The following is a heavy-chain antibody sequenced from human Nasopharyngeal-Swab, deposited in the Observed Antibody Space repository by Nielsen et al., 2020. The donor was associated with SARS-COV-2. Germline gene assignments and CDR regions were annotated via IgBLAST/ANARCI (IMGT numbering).Heavy chain of an antibody. D-gene: IGHD1-1*01. V-gene: IGHV4-34*01. CDR3: ARGYNGWYYYYYYMDV. CDR1: GFTVSRYY. Sequence: ESLKISCAASGFTVSRYYMSWIRQPPGKGLEWIGEINHSGSTNYNPSLKSRVTISVDTSKNQFSLKLSSVTAADTAVYYCARGYNGWYYYYYYMDVWGKGTTVTVSS. CDR2: INHSGST. J-gene: IGHJ6*03.